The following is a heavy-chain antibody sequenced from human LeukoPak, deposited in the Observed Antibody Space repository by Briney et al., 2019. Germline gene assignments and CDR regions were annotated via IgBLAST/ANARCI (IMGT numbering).Heavy chain of an antibody. CDR3: ATLPGILTGYRDY. Sequence: PGGSLRLSCAASGFTFSMYYMHWVRRAPGKGLVWVSYIKSDGSSANYADSVRGRFTISRANAKNSLYLQMNSLRVEDTAVYYCATLPGILTGYRDYWGQGTLVTVSS. D-gene: IGHD3-9*01. J-gene: IGHJ4*02. CDR2: IKSDGSSA. V-gene: IGHV3-74*01. CDR1: GFTFSMYY.